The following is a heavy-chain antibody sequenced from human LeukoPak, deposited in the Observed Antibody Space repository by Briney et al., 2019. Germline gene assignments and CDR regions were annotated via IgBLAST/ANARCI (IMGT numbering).Heavy chain of an antibody. CDR3: ARTVITGRRVDYMDF. J-gene: IGHJ6*03. CDR2: IYYSGST. D-gene: IGHD3-10*01. Sequence: SETLSLTCTVSGGSISSYYWSWIRQPPGKGLEWIGYIYYSGSTNYNPSLKSRVTTSVDTSKNQFSLKLSSVTAADTAVYYCARTVITGRRVDYMDFWGKGTTVTVSS. V-gene: IGHV4-59*01. CDR1: GGSISSYY.